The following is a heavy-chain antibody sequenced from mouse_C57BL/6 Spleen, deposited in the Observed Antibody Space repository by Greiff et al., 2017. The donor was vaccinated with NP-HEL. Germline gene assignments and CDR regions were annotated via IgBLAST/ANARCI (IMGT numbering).Heavy chain of an antibody. Sequence: VQLQQPGAELVMPGASVKLSCKASGYTFTSYWMHWVKQRPGQGLEWIGEIDPSDSYTNYNQKFKGKSTLTVDKSSSTAYMQLSSLTSEDSAVYYCARSPYGSSPDYWGQGTSVTVSS. D-gene: IGHD1-1*01. CDR1: GYTFTSYW. V-gene: IGHV1-69*01. J-gene: IGHJ4*01. CDR2: IDPSDSYT. CDR3: ARSPYGSSPDY.